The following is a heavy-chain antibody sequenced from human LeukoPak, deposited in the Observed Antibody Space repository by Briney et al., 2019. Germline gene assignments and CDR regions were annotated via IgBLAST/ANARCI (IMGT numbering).Heavy chain of an antibody. CDR3: ARNLIPEQLVVNF. CDR2: IYYTGST. D-gene: IGHD6-13*01. J-gene: IGHJ4*02. V-gene: IGHV4-59*01. Sequence: PSETLSLTCTVSGGSISNYYWNWIRQPPGKGLEWIGYIYYTGSTNYNPSLKSRVTMSVDTSKNQFSLNLQSVTPEDTAVYHCARNLIPEQLVVNFWGQGTLVTVSS. CDR1: GGSISNYY.